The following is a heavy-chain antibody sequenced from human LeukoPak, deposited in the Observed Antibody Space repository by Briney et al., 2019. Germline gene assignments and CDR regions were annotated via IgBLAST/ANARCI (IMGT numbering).Heavy chain of an antibody. V-gene: IGHV3-23*01. Sequence: GGPLRLSCATSGFTFSSYAMSWVRQAPGKGLEWVSAISGSGGSTYYADSVKGRFTISRDNSKNTLYLQMNSLRAENTAVYYCARRRTRKYHLTYWGQGTLVTVSS. CDR2: ISGSGGST. J-gene: IGHJ4*02. D-gene: IGHD3-9*01. CDR3: ARRRTRKYHLTY. CDR1: GFTFSSYA.